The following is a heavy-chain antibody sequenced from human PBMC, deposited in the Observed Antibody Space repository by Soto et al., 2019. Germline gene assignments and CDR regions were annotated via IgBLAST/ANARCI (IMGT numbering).Heavy chain of an antibody. J-gene: IGHJ4*02. CDR3: ARDRRGYSYGYYFDY. D-gene: IGHD5-18*01. CDR2: ISSSSSYI. CDR1: GFTFSSYS. V-gene: IGHV3-21*01. Sequence: PGGSLRLSCAAPGFTFSSYSMNWVRQAPGKGLEWVSSISSSSSYIYYADSVKGRFTISRDNAKNSLYLQMNSLRAEDTAVYYCARDRRGYSYGYYFDYWGQGTLVTVSS.